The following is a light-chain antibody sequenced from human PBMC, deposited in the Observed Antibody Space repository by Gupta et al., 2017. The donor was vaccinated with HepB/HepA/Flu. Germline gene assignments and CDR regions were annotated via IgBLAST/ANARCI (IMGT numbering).Light chain of an antibody. CDR3: QRDNSYSYT. Sequence: DIHMTHSPSTLSASVGDRVTMTCRASQSISSWLAWYQQKPGKAPKLLIYKASSLESGVPSRFSGSAAGTESTLTISILHPDDFAIYYCQRDNSYSYTFGQGTKLEIK. CDR1: QSISSW. CDR2: KAS. V-gene: IGKV1-5*03. J-gene: IGKJ2*01.